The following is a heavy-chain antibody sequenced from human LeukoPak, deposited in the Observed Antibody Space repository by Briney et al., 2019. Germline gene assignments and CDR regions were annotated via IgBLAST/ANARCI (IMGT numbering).Heavy chain of an antibody. CDR3: ARVSDYGDFFDY. CDR1: GFTFSDFY. Sequence: PGGSLRLSCAASGFTFSDFYMTWIRQAPGKGLEWVSHISSSGSTIYYADSVKGRFTISRDNAKNSLYLQMNSLRAEDTAVYYCARVSDYGDFFDYWGQGTLVTVSS. J-gene: IGHJ4*02. D-gene: IGHD4-17*01. CDR2: ISSSGSTI. V-gene: IGHV3-11*01.